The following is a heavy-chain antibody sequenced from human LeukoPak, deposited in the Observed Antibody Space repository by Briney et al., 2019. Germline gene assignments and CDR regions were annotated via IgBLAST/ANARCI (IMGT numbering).Heavy chain of an antibody. CDR1: GYTFTSYD. CDR2: MNPNSGNT. V-gene: IGHV1-8*01. CDR3: ARGRVRSGNNGIGY. D-gene: IGHD2-8*01. J-gene: IGHJ4*02. Sequence: ASVKVSCKAAGYTFTSYDINWVRQATGQGHEWMGGMNPNSGNTGYAQKLQGRVTMTRNTSISTAYMELSSRTSGDTDVYYCARGRVRSGNNGIGYWGQETLVTVSS.